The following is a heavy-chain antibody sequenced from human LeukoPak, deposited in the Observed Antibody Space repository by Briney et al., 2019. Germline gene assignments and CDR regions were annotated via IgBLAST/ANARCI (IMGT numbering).Heavy chain of an antibody. Sequence: GGSLRLSCSASGFTFSDYDMNWVRQAPGKGLQWVSSISGLSSYTYYGESVKGRFSISRDNAKNSLYLQMNSLGAEDTATYYCGRAFPPLRTSSAGDLWGQGILVTVSS. J-gene: IGHJ4*02. V-gene: IGHV3-21*01. D-gene: IGHD3-16*01. CDR3: GRAFPPLRTSSAGDL. CDR1: GFTFSDYD. CDR2: ISGLSSYT.